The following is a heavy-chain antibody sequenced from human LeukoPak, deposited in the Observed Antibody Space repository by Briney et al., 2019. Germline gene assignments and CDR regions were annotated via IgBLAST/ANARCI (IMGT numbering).Heavy chain of an antibody. CDR2: ISGEGYST. CDR3: AKDFGRNPGGPGY. Sequence: GGSLRLSCAASGFTFSNAWMSWVRQAPGGGLEWVSGISGEGYSTYHADSVKGRFAISRDNSKSTLYLQMNSLRAEDTAVYYCAKDFGRNPGGPGYWGRGTRVTVSS. CDR1: GFTFSNAW. D-gene: IGHD3-10*01. J-gene: IGHJ4*02. V-gene: IGHV3-23*01.